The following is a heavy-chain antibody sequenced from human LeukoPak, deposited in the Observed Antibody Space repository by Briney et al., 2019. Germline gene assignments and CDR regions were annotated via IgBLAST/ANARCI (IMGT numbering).Heavy chain of an antibody. CDR1: GGSFSGYH. CDR3: ATGYYDFWSGYTDDY. J-gene: IGHJ4*02. D-gene: IGHD3-3*01. Sequence: PSETLSLTCAVYGGSFSGYHWSWIRQPPGKGLEWIGEINHSGSTNYNPSLKSRVTISVDTSKNQFSLKLSSVTAADTAVYYCATGYYDFWSGYTDDYWGQGTLVTVSS. V-gene: IGHV4-34*01. CDR2: INHSGST.